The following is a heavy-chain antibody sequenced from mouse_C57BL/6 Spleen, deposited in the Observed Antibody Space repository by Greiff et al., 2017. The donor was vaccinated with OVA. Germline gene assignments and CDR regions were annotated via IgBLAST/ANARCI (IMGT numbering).Heavy chain of an antibody. V-gene: IGHV5-17*01. D-gene: IGHD1-1*01. CDR2: ISSGSSTI. CDR1: GFTFSDYG. J-gene: IGHJ4*01. Sequence: EVKLQESGGGLVKPGGSLKLSCAASGFTFSDYGMHWVRQAPEKGLEWVAYISSGSSTIYYADTVKGRFTISRDNAKNTLFLQMTSLRSEDTAMYYCARPYYGSSYYAMDYWGQGTSVTVSS. CDR3: ARPYYGSSYYAMDY.